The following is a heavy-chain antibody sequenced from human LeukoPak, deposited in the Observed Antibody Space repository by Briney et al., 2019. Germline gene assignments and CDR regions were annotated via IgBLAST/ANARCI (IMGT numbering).Heavy chain of an antibody. CDR1: GFTFSSYA. CDR2: ISGSGGST. Sequence: AGGSLRLSCAASGFTFSSYAMSWVRQAPGKGLEWVSAISGSGGSTYYADSVKGRFTISRDNSKNTPYLQMNSLRAEDTAVYYCAKDIVVVPAAIDYWGQGTLVTVSS. D-gene: IGHD2-2*01. CDR3: AKDIVVVPAAIDY. V-gene: IGHV3-23*01. J-gene: IGHJ4*02.